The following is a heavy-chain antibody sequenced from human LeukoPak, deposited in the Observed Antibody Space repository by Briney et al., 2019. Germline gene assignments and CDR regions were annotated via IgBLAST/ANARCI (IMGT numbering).Heavy chain of an antibody. CDR3: ARDHNYAFDN. CDR2: IGIDSGNT. J-gene: IGHJ4*02. D-gene: IGHD1-1*01. CDR1: GFPFIEYS. Sequence: PGGSLRLSCTASGFPFIEYSMTWVRQVPGKGPEWISYIGIDSGNTKYADSVRGRFTISADKAKNSLYLQMNSLRVEDTAVYYCARDHNYAFDNWGQGTLVSVAS. V-gene: IGHV3-48*01.